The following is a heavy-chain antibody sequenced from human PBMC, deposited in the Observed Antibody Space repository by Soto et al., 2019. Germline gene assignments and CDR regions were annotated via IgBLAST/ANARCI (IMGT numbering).Heavy chain of an antibody. CDR2: ISETGGSR. Sequence: GSLRLSCAASGFIFRSYAMSWVRQAPGKGLEWVSGISETGGSRYYADSVQGRFTISRDNSKSTLYLQMNSLRAEDTAVYYCAKDYYKYYDSSGYHRSPAYWGQGTLVTVSS. J-gene: IGHJ4*02. CDR3: AKDYYKYYDSSGYHRSPAY. CDR1: GFIFRSYA. D-gene: IGHD3-22*01. V-gene: IGHV3-23*01.